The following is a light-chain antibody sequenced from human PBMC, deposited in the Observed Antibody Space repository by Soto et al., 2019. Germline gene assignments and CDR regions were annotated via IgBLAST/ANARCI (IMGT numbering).Light chain of an antibody. V-gene: IGKV1-33*01. CDR2: DAS. Sequence: DIQMTQSPSSLSASVGDRVTITCQASHDISNYLNWYQQKSGKAPQLLIYDASNLETGVPSRFSGSGSGTDFTFTISSLQPEDIATYFCQQYDNLPLTFGGGTKVEI. CDR3: QQYDNLPLT. J-gene: IGKJ4*01. CDR1: HDISNY.